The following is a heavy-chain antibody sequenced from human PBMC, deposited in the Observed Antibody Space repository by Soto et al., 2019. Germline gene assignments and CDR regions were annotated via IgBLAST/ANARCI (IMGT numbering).Heavy chain of an antibody. D-gene: IGHD2-2*01. CDR1: GFTFSSYA. CDR3: ARGVPYLTGPTDY. Sequence: GGSLRLSCAASGFTFSSYAMHWVRQAPGKGLEYVSAISSNGGSTYYANSVKGRFTISRDNSKNTLYLQMGSLRAEDMAVYYCARGVPYLTGPTDYWGQGTLVTVSS. J-gene: IGHJ4*02. CDR2: ISSNGGST. V-gene: IGHV3-64*01.